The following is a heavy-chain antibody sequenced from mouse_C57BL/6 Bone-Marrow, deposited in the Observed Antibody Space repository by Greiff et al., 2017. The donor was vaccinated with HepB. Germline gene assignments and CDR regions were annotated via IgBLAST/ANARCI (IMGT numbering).Heavy chain of an antibody. V-gene: IGHV1-55*01. CDR2: IYPGSGST. CDR3: AREGSNYDYYVMDY. Sequence: QVQLQQPGAELVKPGASVKMSCKASGYTFTSYWITWVKQRPGQGLEWIGDIYPGSGSTNYNEKFKSKATLTVDTSSSTAYMQLSSLTSEDSAVYYCAREGSNYDYYVMDYWGQGTSVTVSS. D-gene: IGHD2-5*01. J-gene: IGHJ4*01. CDR1: GYTFTSYW.